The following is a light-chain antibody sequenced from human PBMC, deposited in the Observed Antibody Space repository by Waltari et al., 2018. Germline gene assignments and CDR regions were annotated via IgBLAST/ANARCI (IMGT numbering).Light chain of an antibody. CDR3: QQYNNWPGT. CDR1: QSVSSN. V-gene: IGKV3-15*01. CDR2: GAS. J-gene: IGKJ1*01. Sequence: EIVKTQSPATLSVSPGERATLSCRASQSVSSNLAWYQQKPGQAPRRLVYGASTRATGNPARFSGSGSGTEFTLTISSLQSEDFAVYSCQQYNNWPGTFGQGTKVEIK.